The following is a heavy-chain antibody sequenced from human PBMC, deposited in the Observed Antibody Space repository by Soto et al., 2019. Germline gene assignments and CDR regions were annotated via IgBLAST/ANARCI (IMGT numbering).Heavy chain of an antibody. D-gene: IGHD5-12*01. V-gene: IGHV4-39*07. CDR2: IYYSGST. J-gene: IGHJ6*03. CDR1: GGSISSSSYY. CDR3: ARKDSGYADYMDV. Sequence: SETLSLTCTVSGGSISSSSYYWGWIRQPPGKGLEWIGCIYYSGSTYYNPSLKSRVTISVDTSKNQFSLRLSSVTAADTAVYYCARKDSGYADYMDVWGKGTTVTVSS.